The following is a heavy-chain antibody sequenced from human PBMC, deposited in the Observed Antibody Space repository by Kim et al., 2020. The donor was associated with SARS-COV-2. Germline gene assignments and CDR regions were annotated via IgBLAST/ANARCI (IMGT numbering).Heavy chain of an antibody. CDR3: ARVGPPPEYYYGMDV. J-gene: IGHJ6*02. CDR2: ISAYNGNT. CDR1: GYTFTSYG. Sequence: ASVKVSCKASGYTFTSYGISWVRQAPGQGLEWMGWISAYNGNTNYAQKLQGRVTMTTDTSTSTAYMELRSLRSDDTAVYYCARVGPPPEYYYGMDVWGQGTTVTVSS. V-gene: IGHV1-18*01.